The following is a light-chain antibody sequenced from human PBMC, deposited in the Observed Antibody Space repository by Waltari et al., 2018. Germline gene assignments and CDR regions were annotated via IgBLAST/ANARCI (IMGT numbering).Light chain of an antibody. CDR1: QSINNY. CDR3: QQSYSLLRLT. V-gene: IGKV1-39*01. CDR2: ATY. Sequence: DIQMTQSPSYLSASVGDTSTITCRASQSINNYLTWYQQKPGKAPILLIYATYTLQSGVPSRFSGSGSGTDFTLTISNLQPEDFATYYCQQSYSLLRLTFGGGTKVDIK. J-gene: IGKJ4*01.